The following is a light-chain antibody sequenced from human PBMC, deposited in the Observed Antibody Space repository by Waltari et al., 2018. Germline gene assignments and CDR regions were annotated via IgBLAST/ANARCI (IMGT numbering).Light chain of an antibody. Sequence: EIVLTQSPGTLSLSAGERATLFCKASQTLNSNYLAWYQQKPGPSPGLLIFGASRRATGIPDRFSGSGSETDFTLTISRLETEDSALYYCQQYGSSPYSFGQGARVEIK. J-gene: IGKJ2*01. CDR1: QTLNSNY. CDR2: GAS. V-gene: IGKV3-20*01. CDR3: QQYGSSPYS.